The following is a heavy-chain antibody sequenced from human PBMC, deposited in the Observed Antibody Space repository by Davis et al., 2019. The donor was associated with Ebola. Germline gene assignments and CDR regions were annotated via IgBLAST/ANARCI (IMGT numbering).Heavy chain of an antibody. CDR2: INSDGSST. CDR3: AKANNGWSYDVFDV. V-gene: IGHV3-74*01. Sequence: GESLKISCAASGFTFSSYWMHWVRQAPGKGLVWVSRINSDGSSTSYADSVKGRFTISRDNAKNTLYLQMNSLRAEDTAVYYCAKANNGWSYDVFDVWGLGTMVIVSS. J-gene: IGHJ3*01. D-gene: IGHD6-19*01. CDR1: GFTFSSYW.